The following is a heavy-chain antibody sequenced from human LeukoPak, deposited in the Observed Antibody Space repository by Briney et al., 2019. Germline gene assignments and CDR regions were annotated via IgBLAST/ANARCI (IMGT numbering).Heavy chain of an antibody. CDR3: ARDQYDSSGYFPIHAFDI. CDR2: IYYSGST. Sequence: SETLSLTCTISGGSISSGGYYWSWIRQHPGKGLEWIGYIYYSGSTYYNPSLKSRVTISVDTSKNQFSLKLSSVTAADTAVYYCARDQYDSSGYFPIHAFDIWGQGTMVTVSS. CDR1: GGSISSGGYY. V-gene: IGHV4-31*03. J-gene: IGHJ3*02. D-gene: IGHD3-22*01.